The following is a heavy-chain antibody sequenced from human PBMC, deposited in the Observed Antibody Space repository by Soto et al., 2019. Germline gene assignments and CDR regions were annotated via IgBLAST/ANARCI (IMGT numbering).Heavy chain of an antibody. Sequence: EVQLVESGGGLVQPGGSLRLSCAASGFTFSSHWMHWVRQVPGKALLWVSRIKSDVSSTAYADSVKGRFTISTDKAKNTLYLQMNSLRVGVSAGYYCEREGPGILNPPDLPVVDYWGQGTLVTVSS. D-gene: IGHD2-15*01. CDR3: EREGPGILNPPDLPVVDY. CDR1: GFTFSSHW. V-gene: IGHV3-74*01. CDR2: IKSDVSST. J-gene: IGHJ4*02.